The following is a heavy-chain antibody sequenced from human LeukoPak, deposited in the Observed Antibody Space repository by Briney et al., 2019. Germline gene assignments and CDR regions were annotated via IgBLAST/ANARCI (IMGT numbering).Heavy chain of an antibody. CDR2: IGSSDATT. CDR1: GFTFNKFA. V-gene: IGHV3-23*01. CDR3: AKVSVGPLSRPTHVALYYGMDV. J-gene: IGHJ6*02. D-gene: IGHD2-8*01. Sequence: GGSLRLSCEASGFTFNKFAMSWVRQAPGKGPEWVAGIGSSDATTFYADSVKGRCSISRDNSKNTVYLEMNSLRAEDTAIYYCAKVSVGPLSRPTHVALYYGMDVWGQGITVIVSS.